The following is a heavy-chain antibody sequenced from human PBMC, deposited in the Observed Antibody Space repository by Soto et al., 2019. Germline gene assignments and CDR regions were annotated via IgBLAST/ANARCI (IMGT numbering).Heavy chain of an antibody. V-gene: IGHV4-30-2*01. D-gene: IGHD3-10*01. CDR3: ARVGSGSAWFDP. CDR1: GGSISSGGYS. J-gene: IGHJ5*02. CDR2: IYHSGST. Sequence: TLSLTCAVSGGSISSGGYSWSWIRQPPGKGLEWIGYIYHSGSTYYNPSLKSRVAISVDRSKNQFSLKLSSVTAADTAVYYCARVGSGSAWFDPWGQGTLVTVSS.